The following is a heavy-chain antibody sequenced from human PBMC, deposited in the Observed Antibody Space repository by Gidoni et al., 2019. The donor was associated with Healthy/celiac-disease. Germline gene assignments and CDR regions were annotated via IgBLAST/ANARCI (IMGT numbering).Heavy chain of an antibody. CDR3: TRQTHRGLYGMDV. CDR2: IRSKANSYAT. Sequence: EVQLVESGGGLVQPGGSLNLSCAASGFTFSGSAMHWVRQASGKGLEWVGRIRSKANSYATAYAASVKGRFTISRDDSKNTAYLQMNSLKTEDTAVYYCTRQTHRGLYGMDVWGQGTTVTVSS. J-gene: IGHJ6*02. V-gene: IGHV3-73*01. CDR1: GFTFSGSA. D-gene: IGHD3-10*01.